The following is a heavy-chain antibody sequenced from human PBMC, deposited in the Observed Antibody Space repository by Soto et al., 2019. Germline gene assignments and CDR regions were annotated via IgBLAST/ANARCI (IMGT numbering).Heavy chain of an antibody. V-gene: IGHV3-30*14. CDR1: GFTFSNYA. CDR3: ARVADTVGAFDI. CDR2: ISYGGSSK. J-gene: IGHJ3*02. Sequence: GGSLRLSCAASGFTFSNYAMHWVRQAPGKGLEWVAIISYGGSSKDYAESVKGRFTISRDNSKNTLYLQMNSLRAEDTAVYYCARVADTVGAFDIWGQGTMVTVSS. D-gene: IGHD5-18*01.